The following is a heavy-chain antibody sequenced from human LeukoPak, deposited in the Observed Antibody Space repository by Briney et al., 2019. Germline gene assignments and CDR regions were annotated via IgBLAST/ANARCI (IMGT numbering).Heavy chain of an antibody. CDR1: GYTFKNYD. CDR2: MNPNSGNT. Sequence: ASVKVSCKASGYTFKNYDINWVRQATGQGLEWMGWMNPNSGNTGFAQKFQDRVSMTRDTSINTAYMELTSLRSGDTAVYYCARGEIQLWSFDYWGQGTLVTVSS. D-gene: IGHD5-18*01. V-gene: IGHV1-8*02. J-gene: IGHJ4*02. CDR3: ARGEIQLWSFDY.